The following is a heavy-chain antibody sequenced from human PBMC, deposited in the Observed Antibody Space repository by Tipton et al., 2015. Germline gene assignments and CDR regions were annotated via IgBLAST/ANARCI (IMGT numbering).Heavy chain of an antibody. CDR2: IYHSGST. D-gene: IGHD3-10*01. V-gene: IGHV4-4*02. J-gene: IGHJ5*02. CDR3: ARLRETYGSDSDNWFDP. Sequence: TLSLTCAVSGGSISSTNWWTWVRQPPGKGLEWIGEIYHSGSTNYNPSLKSRVTISVDTSKNQFSLKLSSVTAADTAVYYCARLRETYGSDSDNWFDPWGQGTLVTVSS. CDR1: GGSISSTNW.